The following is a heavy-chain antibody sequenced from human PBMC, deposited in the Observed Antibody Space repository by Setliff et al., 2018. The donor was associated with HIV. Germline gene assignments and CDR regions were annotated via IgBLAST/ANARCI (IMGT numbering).Heavy chain of an antibody. CDR1: GYTFTSYG. CDR2: INPNSGGT. V-gene: IGHV1-2*04. J-gene: IGHJ4*02. Sequence: GASVKVSCKASGYTFTSYGISWVRQAPGQGLEWMGWINPNSGGTNYAQKFQGWVTMTRDTSISTAYMELSRLRSDDTAVYYCARDRGIAVALDYWGQGTLVTVSS. D-gene: IGHD6-19*01. CDR3: ARDRGIAVALDY.